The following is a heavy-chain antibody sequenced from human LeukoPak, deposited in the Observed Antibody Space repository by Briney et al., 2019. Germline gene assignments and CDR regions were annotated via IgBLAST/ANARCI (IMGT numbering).Heavy chain of an antibody. CDR3: ARGTHCSGGSCRFDY. Sequence: SETLSLTCAVYGGSFSGYYWSWIRQPPGKGLEWIGEINHSGSTNYNPSPKSRVTISVDTSKNQFSLKLSSVTAADTAVYYCARGTHCSGGSCRFDYWGQGTLVTVSS. D-gene: IGHD2-15*01. V-gene: IGHV4-34*01. CDR2: INHSGST. CDR1: GGSFSGYY. J-gene: IGHJ4*02.